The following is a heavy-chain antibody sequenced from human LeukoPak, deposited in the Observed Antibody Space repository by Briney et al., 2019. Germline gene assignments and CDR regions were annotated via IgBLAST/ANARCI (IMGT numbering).Heavy chain of an antibody. CDR2: ISTGNGNT. Sequence: ASVKVSCKASGDTFIRYGITWVRQAPGQGLEWMGWISTGNGNTNYGQKFQGRVTMTTDTSTGTAYMELRSLRSEDTAVYYCARGRGASRRGYFDYWGQGTLATVSS. CDR3: ARGRGASRRGYFDY. J-gene: IGHJ4*02. V-gene: IGHV1-18*01. CDR1: GDTFIRYG.